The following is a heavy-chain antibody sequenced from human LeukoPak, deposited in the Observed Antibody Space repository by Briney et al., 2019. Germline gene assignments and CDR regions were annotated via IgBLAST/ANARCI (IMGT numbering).Heavy chain of an antibody. V-gene: IGHV4-39*07. CDR1: GDSISDSKYF. Sequence: KSSETLSLTCTVFGDSISDSKYFWGWIRQPPGKGLEWIGNFYSGGSTYYNPSLKSRVAISEDTSGKQFSLRLGSVTAADTAVYYCARDRELGYWGQGILVTVSS. CDR3: ARDRELGY. J-gene: IGHJ4*02. D-gene: IGHD3-10*01. CDR2: FYSGGST.